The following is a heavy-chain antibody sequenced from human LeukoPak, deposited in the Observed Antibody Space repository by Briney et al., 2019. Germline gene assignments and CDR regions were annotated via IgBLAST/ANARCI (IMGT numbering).Heavy chain of an antibody. CDR2: IYTSGST. CDR1: GGSISSYY. D-gene: IGHD2-21*02. J-gene: IGHJ3*02. Sequence: SSETLSLTCTVSGGSISSYYWSWIRQPAGKGLEWIGRIYTSGSTNYNPSLKSRVTMSVDTSKNQFSLKLSSVTAADTAVYYCARAGDCYVLGVCDAFDIWGQGTMVTVSS. V-gene: IGHV4-4*07. CDR3: ARAGDCYVLGVCDAFDI.